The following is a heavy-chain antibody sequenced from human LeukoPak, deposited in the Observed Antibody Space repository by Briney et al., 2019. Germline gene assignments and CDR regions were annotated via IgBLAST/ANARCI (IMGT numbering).Heavy chain of an antibody. D-gene: IGHD3-16*01. Sequence: GGSLRLSCAASGFTFSSYAMSWVRQAPGKGLEWVSAISGSGGSTYYADSVKGRFTISRDNSKNTLYLQMNSLRAEDTAVYYCARDVTIVPGGNYYYYYGMDVWGQGTTVTVSS. CDR1: GFTFSSYA. V-gene: IGHV3-23*01. CDR2: ISGSGGST. CDR3: ARDVTIVPGGNYYYYYGMDV. J-gene: IGHJ6*02.